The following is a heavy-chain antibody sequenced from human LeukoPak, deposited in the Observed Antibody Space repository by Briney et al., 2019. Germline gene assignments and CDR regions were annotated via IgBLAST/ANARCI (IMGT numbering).Heavy chain of an antibody. J-gene: IGHJ3*02. V-gene: IGHV3-30-3*01. CDR3: AREVVVITGDAFDI. CDR1: GLTFSSYA. CDR2: ISYDGSNK. Sequence: PGGSLRLSCAASGLTFSSYAMHWVRQAPGKGLEWVAVISYDGSNKYYADSVKGRFTISRDNSKNTLYLQMNSLRAEDTAVYYCAREVVVITGDAFDIWGQGTMVTVSS. D-gene: IGHD3-22*01.